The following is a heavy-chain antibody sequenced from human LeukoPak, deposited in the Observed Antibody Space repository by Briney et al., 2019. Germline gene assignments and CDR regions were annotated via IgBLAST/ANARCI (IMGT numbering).Heavy chain of an antibody. CDR3: AKALTMIVVVPFDI. D-gene: IGHD3-22*01. J-gene: IGHJ3*02. CDR2: ISGSGGST. Sequence: PGGSLRLSCAASGFTFSSYAMSWVRQAPGKGLEWVLAISGSGGSTYYADSVKGRFTISGDNSKNTLYLQMNSLRAEDTAVYYCAKALTMIVVVPFDIWGQGTMVTVSS. V-gene: IGHV3-23*01. CDR1: GFTFSSYA.